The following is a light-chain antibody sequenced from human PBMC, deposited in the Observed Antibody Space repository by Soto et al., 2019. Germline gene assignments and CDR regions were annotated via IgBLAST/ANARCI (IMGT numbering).Light chain of an antibody. CDR1: QSVGSN. J-gene: IGKJ1*01. CDR2: GAS. CDR3: QQYNNRPPWT. Sequence: EIVMTQSPATLSVSPGERATLSCRASQSVGSNLAWYQQKPGQPPRLLMYGASPRATGIPARFSGTGSGAEFTLTISSLQSEDFAVYYCQQYNNRPPWTFGQGTKVEIK. V-gene: IGKV3-15*01.